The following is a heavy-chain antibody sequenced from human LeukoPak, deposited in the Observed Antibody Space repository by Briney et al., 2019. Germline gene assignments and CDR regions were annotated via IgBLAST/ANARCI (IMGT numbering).Heavy chain of an antibody. D-gene: IGHD6-19*01. J-gene: IGHJ4*02. V-gene: IGHV1-2*02. CDR1: GHTSTDYY. Sequence: GASVKVSCKXSGHTSTDYYIHWVRQAPGQGLEWMGWINPNRGATNYAQKFQGRVTMTRDTSISTAYMVLTRLTSDDTAMFYCARGPGWLVDYWGQGTLLTVSS. CDR2: INPNRGAT. CDR3: ARGPGWLVDY.